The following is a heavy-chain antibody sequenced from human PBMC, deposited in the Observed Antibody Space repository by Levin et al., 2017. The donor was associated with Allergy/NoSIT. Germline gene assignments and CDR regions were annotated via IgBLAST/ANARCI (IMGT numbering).Heavy chain of an antibody. CDR2: INHSGST. J-gene: IGHJ3*02. CDR1: GGSFSGYY. V-gene: IGHV4-34*01. CDR3: ARSYDFWSGYEFGI. Sequence: SETLSLTCAVYGGSFSGYYWSWIRQPPGKGLEWIGEINHSGSTNYNPSLKSRVTISVDTSKNQFSLKLSSVTAADTAVYYCARSYDFWSGYEFGIWGQGTMVTVSS. D-gene: IGHD3-3*01.